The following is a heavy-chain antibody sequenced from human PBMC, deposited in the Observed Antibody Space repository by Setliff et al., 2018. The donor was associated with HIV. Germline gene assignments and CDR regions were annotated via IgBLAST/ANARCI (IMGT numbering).Heavy chain of an antibody. D-gene: IGHD1-1*01. V-gene: IGHV1-2*02. CDR1: GYTFTGYY. J-gene: IGHJ4*02. CDR2: INPNSGGT. Sequence: GASVKVSCKASGYTFTGYYMHWVRQAPGQGLEWMGWINPNSGGTTYAQKFQGRVTITTDESTSTAYMELSGLRSEDTAVYYCAQLGMVDDFDYWGQGTLVTVSS. CDR3: AQLGMVDDFDY.